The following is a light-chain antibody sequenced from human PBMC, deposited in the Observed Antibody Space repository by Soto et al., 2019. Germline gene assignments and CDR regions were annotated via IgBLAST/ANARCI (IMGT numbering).Light chain of an antibody. Sequence: EIVLTQSPATLSLSPGEIATLSCRAIQSVGSYLAWYQQKPGQAPRLLIFDASNRATGIPARFSGSGSGTDFTITISSIEPEDFAVYYCQQRNIGXPLTCGGGTKV. CDR2: DAS. V-gene: IGKV3-11*01. CDR1: QSVGSY. J-gene: IGKJ4*01. CDR3: QQRNIGXPLT.